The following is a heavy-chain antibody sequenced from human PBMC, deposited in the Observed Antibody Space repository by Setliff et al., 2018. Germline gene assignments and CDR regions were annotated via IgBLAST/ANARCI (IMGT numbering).Heavy chain of an antibody. CDR3: ARDSPEMVAPPAAHCFDP. Sequence: ASVKVSCKASGYSFLSYGITWVRQAPGQGLEWMGRISAQDGNTIYAQNFQGGVTMTTDTSTSTAYMELRSLRSDDTAVYYCARDSPEMVAPPAAHCFDPWGQGTLVTVSS. CDR2: ISAQDGNT. J-gene: IGHJ5*02. CDR1: GYSFLSYG. D-gene: IGHD2-15*01. V-gene: IGHV1-18*01.